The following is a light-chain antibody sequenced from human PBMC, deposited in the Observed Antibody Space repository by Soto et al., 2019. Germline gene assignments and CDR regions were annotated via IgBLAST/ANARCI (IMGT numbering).Light chain of an antibody. CDR2: DVS. Sequence: QSALTQPASVSGSPGQSITISCTGTSSDVGGYNYVAWYQQHRAKAPKAMIYDVSNRPSGVSNRFSGSQSGNTASLTISGLQAEDDADYYCYSYTSSSTYVFGTGNKVTVL. CDR1: SSDVGGYNY. J-gene: IGLJ1*01. CDR3: YSYTSSSTYV. V-gene: IGLV2-14*03.